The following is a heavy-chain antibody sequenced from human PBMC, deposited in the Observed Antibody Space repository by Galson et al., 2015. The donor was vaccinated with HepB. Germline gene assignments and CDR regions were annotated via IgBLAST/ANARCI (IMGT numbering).Heavy chain of an antibody. CDR3: ARASRKVAPPSVYYYYMDV. Sequence: SVKVSCKASGYTFTSYDINWVRQATGQGLEWMGWMNPNSGNTGYAQKFQGRVTMTRNTSISTAYMELSSLRSEDTAVYYCARASRKVAPPSVYYYYMDVWGKGTTVTVSS. D-gene: IGHD5-12*01. CDR2: MNPNSGNT. CDR1: GYTFTSYD. J-gene: IGHJ6*03. V-gene: IGHV1-8*01.